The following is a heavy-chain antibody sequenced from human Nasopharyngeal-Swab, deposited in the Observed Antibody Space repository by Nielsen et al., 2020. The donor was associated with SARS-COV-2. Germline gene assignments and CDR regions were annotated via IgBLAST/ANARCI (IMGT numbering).Heavy chain of an antibody. Sequence: WIRQPPGKGLEWIGSIYYSGSTYYNPSLKSRVTISVDTSKNQFSLKLSSVTAADTAVYYCARLKGDSGYSYGYYLRNWFDPWSQGTLVTVSS. J-gene: IGHJ5*02. CDR3: ARLKGDSGYSYGYYLRNWFDP. D-gene: IGHD5-18*01. CDR2: IYYSGST. V-gene: IGHV4-39*01.